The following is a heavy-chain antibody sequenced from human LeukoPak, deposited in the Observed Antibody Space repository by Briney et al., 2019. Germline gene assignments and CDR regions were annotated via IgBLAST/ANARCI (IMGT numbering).Heavy chain of an antibody. J-gene: IGHJ5*02. Sequence: GGSLRLSCAASGFTFSSYAMSWVRQAPGKGLEWVSAISGSGGSTYYADSVKGRFTISRDNSKNTLYLQMNSLRAEDTAVYYYAKDNTIFGVSPFDPWGQGTLVTVSS. CDR1: GFTFSSYA. CDR3: AKDNTIFGVSPFDP. V-gene: IGHV3-23*01. D-gene: IGHD3-3*01. CDR2: ISGSGGST.